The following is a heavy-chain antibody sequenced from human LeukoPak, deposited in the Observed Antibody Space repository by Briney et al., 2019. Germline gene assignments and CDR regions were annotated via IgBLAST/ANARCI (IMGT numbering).Heavy chain of an antibody. CDR1: GFTFSNSA. CDR2: ISHDGSYK. CDR3: ARDHSAMPSY. D-gene: IGHD2-2*01. V-gene: IGHV3-30*03. Sequence: GGSLRLSCAASGFTFSNSAMHWLRQAPGKGLEWLTVISHDGSYKSYADSVKGRFTISRDNSKNTLYLQMNSLRAEDTALYYCARDHSAMPSYWGQGTLVTVSS. J-gene: IGHJ4*02.